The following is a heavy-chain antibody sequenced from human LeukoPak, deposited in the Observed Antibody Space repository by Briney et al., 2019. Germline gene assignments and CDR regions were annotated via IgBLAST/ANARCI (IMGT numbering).Heavy chain of an antibody. CDR2: IYYSGST. CDR1: GGSISSGGYY. V-gene: IGHV4-31*03. CDR3: ARLILTGYYIPYGMDV. J-gene: IGHJ6*02. Sequence: PSQTLSLTCTVSGGSISSGGYYWSWIRQHPGKGLEWIGYIYYSGSTYYNPSLKSRVTISVDTSKNQFSLKLSSVTAADTAVYYCARLILTGYYIPYGMDVWGQGTTVTVSS. D-gene: IGHD3-9*01.